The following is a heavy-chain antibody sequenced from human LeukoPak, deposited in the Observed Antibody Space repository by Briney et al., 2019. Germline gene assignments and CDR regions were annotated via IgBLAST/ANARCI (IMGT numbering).Heavy chain of an antibody. Sequence: SQTLSLTCAISGDSVSSNSAAWNWIRHSPSRGLGWLGRTYYRSKWYNDYAVSVKSRITINPDTSKNQFSLQLNSVTPEDTAVYYCARVDPPEMSLDYWGQGTLVTVSS. CDR3: ARVDPPEMSLDY. CDR1: GDSVSSNSAA. V-gene: IGHV6-1*01. CDR2: TYYRSKWYN. J-gene: IGHJ4*02. D-gene: IGHD5-24*01.